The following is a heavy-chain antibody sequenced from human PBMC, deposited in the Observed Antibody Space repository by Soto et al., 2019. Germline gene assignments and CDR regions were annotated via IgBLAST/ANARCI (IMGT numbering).Heavy chain of an antibody. CDR2: ISAYNGNT. V-gene: IGHV1-18*01. CDR3: ARDVKYSSGWYYFDY. Sequence: GASVKVSCKASGYTFTSYGISWVRQAPGQGLEWMGWISAYNGNTNYAQKLQGRVTMTTDTSTSTAYMELRSLRSDDTAVYYCARDVKYSSGWYYFDYWGQGTLVTVSS. D-gene: IGHD6-19*01. CDR1: GYTFTSYG. J-gene: IGHJ4*02.